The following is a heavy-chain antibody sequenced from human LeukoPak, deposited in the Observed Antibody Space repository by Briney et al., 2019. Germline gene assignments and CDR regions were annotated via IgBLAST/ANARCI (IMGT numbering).Heavy chain of an antibody. Sequence: GGSLRLSCAASGFTFSDYSMNWVRQAPGEGLQWVSSISSFSNYIYYADSAKGRFSISRDNAKNSLFLQMNSLRVEDTAVYYCSRGPRNSSSYQYFQHWGQGTLVTVSS. CDR1: GFTFSDYS. J-gene: IGHJ1*01. D-gene: IGHD6-13*01. CDR3: SRGPRNSSSYQYFQH. V-gene: IGHV3-21*01. CDR2: ISSFSNYI.